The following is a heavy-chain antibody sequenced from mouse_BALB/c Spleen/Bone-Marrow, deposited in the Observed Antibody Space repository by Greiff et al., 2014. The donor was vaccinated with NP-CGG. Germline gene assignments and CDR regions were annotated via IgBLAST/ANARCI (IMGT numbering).Heavy chain of an antibody. V-gene: IGHV5-6-3*01. Sequence: EVQLVESGGGLVQPGGSLKLSCAASGFTFSSYGMSWVRQTPDKRLEMIATINVNGDTTYHPDSVKGRFTISRDNVKNTLYLQMSSLKPEDTAMYYCARGYDYSSWFAYWGQGTLVTVSA. CDR2: INVNGDTT. CDR1: GFTFSSYG. CDR3: ARGYDYSSWFAY. D-gene: IGHD2-4*01. J-gene: IGHJ3*01.